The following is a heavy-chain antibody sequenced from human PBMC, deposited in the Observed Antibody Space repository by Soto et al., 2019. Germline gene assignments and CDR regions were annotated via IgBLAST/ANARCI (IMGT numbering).Heavy chain of an antibody. V-gene: IGHV4-59*01. CDR3: ARVAYDSAAIYYDYDGMDV. Sequence: PSETLSLTCTVSGGSISSYYWSWIRQPPGKGLEWIGHIYYSGSTNYNPSLKSRVTISVDTSKNQFSLKLSSVTAADTAVYYCARVAYDSAAIYYDYDGMDVWGQGTTVTV. CDR2: IYYSGST. D-gene: IGHD2-15*01. CDR1: GGSISSYY. J-gene: IGHJ6*02.